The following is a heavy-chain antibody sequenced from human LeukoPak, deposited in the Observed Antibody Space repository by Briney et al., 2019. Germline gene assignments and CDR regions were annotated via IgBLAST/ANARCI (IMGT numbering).Heavy chain of an antibody. Sequence: VASVKVSCKASGGTFSSYTISWVRQAPGQGLEWMGRIIPILGIANYAQKFQGRVTITADKSTSTAYMELSSLRSDDTAVYYCANTPGIAAAGINYWGQGTLVTVSS. J-gene: IGHJ4*02. V-gene: IGHV1-69*02. CDR1: GGTFSSYT. D-gene: IGHD6-13*01. CDR2: IIPILGIA. CDR3: ANTPGIAAAGINY.